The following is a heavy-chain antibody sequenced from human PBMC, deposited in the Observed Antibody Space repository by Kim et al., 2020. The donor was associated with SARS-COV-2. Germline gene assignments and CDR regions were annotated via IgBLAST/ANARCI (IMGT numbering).Heavy chain of an antibody. CDR2: IDPSDPYT. J-gene: IGHJ6*02. CDR1: GYSFTSYW. V-gene: IGHV5-10-1*01. Sequence: GESLKISCTGFGYSFTSYWINWVRQMPGKGLEWMGRIDPSDPYTNYSPSFQGHITISVDKSITTAYLQRSSLKASDAAIYYCARRSMVASWGFGLDVWGQGTTVTVS. D-gene: IGHD3-10*01. CDR3: ARRSMVASWGFGLDV.